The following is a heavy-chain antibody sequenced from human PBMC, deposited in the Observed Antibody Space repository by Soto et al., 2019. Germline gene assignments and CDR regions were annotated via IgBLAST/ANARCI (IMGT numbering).Heavy chain of an antibody. Sequence: SETLSLTCTVSGDSISTYYWSWIRQPAGKGLEWIGRIDASGNTNYNPSLKSRVTMSVDTSKNQFSLKLSSVTAADTAVYYCAREWSSSSFLDYYYYGMDVWGRVTTVISSS. V-gene: IGHV4-4*07. CDR3: AREWSSSSFLDYYYYGMDV. J-gene: IGHJ6*04. CDR1: GDSISTYY. CDR2: IDASGNT. D-gene: IGHD6-6*01.